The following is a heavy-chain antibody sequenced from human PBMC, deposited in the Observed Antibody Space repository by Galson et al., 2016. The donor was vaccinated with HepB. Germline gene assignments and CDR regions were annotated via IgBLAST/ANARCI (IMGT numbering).Heavy chain of an antibody. Sequence: SLRLSCAASGFTVSSHYMGWVRQAPGKGLEWVSIIYPGGETHYADSVKGRFAISRDNAKNTLYLQMTNLRAEDTAVYYCARGDGRPGERGDYWGQGTLVTVSS. J-gene: IGHJ4*02. D-gene: IGHD1-1*01. V-gene: IGHV3-53*01. CDR2: IYPGGET. CDR1: GFTVSSHY. CDR3: ARGDGRPGERGDY.